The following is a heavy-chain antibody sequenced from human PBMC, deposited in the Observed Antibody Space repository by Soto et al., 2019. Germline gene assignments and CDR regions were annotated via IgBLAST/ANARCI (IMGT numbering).Heavy chain of an antibody. D-gene: IGHD5-12*01. J-gene: IGHJ4*02. CDR3: ARENFISGYDL. CDR2: ISAYNGNT. Sequence: GASVKVCCKASRYAFTSYGISWARQAPGQGLEWMGWISAYNGNTNYAQKLQGRVTMTTDTSTSTAYMELRSLRSDDTAVYYCARENFISGYDLWGQGTLVTVSS. CDR1: RYAFTSYG. V-gene: IGHV1-18*01.